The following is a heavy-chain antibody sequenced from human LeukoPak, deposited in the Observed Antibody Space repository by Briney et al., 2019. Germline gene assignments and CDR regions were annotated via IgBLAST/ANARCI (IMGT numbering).Heavy chain of an antibody. J-gene: IGHJ5*02. CDR1: NGSISSYY. CDR3: ARVREWFDP. CDR2: ISYSGST. V-gene: IGHV4-59*01. D-gene: IGHD5-24*01. Sequence: SETLSLTCTVSNGSISSYYWSWIRQPPGKGREWIGYISYSGSTNYNPSLKSRVTISADRSKNQFSLKLSSVTAADTAVYYCARVREWFDPWGQGTLVTVSS.